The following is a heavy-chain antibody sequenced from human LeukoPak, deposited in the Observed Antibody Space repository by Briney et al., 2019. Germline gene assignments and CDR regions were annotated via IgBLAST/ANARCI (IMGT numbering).Heavy chain of an antibody. D-gene: IGHD5-18*01. CDR2: ITSSGSAI. CDR1: GFTFSSYG. V-gene: IGHV3-48*04. Sequence: GGSLRLSCAASGFTFSSYGMHWVRQAPGKGLEGVSSITSSGSAIYYADSVKGRFTISRDNAKNSLYLQMNSLRAEDTAVYYCARSESSGYFYGAAPYVYWGQGTLVTVSS. J-gene: IGHJ4*02. CDR3: ARSESSGYFYGAAPYVY.